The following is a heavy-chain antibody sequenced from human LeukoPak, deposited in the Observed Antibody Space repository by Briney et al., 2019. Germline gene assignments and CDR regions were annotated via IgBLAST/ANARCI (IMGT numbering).Heavy chain of an antibody. Sequence: GGSLRLSCAASGFTFSSYWMSWVRQAPGKGLEWVANIKQDGSEKYYVDSVKGRFTISRDNAKNSLYLQMNSLRAEDTAVYYCAREIGRIVVVTRPGMDVWGQGTTVTVSS. CDR3: AREIGRIVVVTRPGMDV. CDR2: IKQDGSEK. CDR1: GFTFSSYW. D-gene: IGHD3-22*01. J-gene: IGHJ6*02. V-gene: IGHV3-7*01.